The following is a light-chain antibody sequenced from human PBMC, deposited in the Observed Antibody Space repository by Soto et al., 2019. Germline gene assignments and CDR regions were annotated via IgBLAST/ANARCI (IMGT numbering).Light chain of an antibody. Sequence: DIQMTQSPSSLSASVADRVTITCRASQSISSYLNWYQQKPGKAPKLLIYAASSLQSGVPSRFSGSGSGTDFTLTISSLQPEDFATYYCQQSYSTLLTFGGGTKVDIK. CDR1: QSISSY. CDR3: QQSYSTLLT. J-gene: IGKJ4*01. CDR2: AAS. V-gene: IGKV1-39*01.